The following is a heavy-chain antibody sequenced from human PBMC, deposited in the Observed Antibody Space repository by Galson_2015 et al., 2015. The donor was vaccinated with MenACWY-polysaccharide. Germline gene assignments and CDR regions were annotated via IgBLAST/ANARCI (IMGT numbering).Heavy chain of an antibody. V-gene: IGHV3-74*01. CDR3: ARGYSAYD. CDR1: GFTFSTYW. J-gene: IGHJ4*02. Sequence: SLRLSCAASGFTFSTYWMHWVRQAPGTGLVWVSRIKSAGSSTNYADSVKGRFTISRDNAKNTLYLQMNSLRAEDTALYYCARGYSAYDCGQGTLVTVSA. CDR2: IKSAGSST. D-gene: IGHD5-12*01.